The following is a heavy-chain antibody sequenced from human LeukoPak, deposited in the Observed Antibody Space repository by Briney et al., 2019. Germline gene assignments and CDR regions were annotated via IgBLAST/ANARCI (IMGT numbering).Heavy chain of an antibody. CDR3: AAEGRPTVVTFRKGAVDL. J-gene: IGHJ3*01. CDR1: GFTFTSSA. V-gene: IGHV1-58*01. CDR2: IVVGSGNT. D-gene: IGHD4-23*01. Sequence: SVKVSCKASGFTFTSSAVQWVRPARGQRLEWIGWIVVGSGNTNYAQKFQERDTITRDMSTSTVYMELSSLRSEDTAVYYCAAEGRPTVVTFRKGAVDLWGQGTMVTVSS.